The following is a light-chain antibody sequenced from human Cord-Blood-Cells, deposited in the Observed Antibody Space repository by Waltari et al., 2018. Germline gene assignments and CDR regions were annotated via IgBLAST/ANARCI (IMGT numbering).Light chain of an antibody. V-gene: IGKV3-20*01. CDR1: QSVSSSY. CDR3: QQYGSTPPYS. CDR2: GAS. Sequence: EIALTQSPGTLSLSPGERATLSCRASQSVSSSYLAWYQQKPGQAPRLLIYGASSRATGIPDRFSSSGSGTDFTLTISRLEPEQFAVYYCQQYGSTPPYSFGQGTKLEIK. J-gene: IGKJ2*03.